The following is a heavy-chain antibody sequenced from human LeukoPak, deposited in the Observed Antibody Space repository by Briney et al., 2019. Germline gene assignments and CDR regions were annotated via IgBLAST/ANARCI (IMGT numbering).Heavy chain of an antibody. CDR1: GGSISSYY. CDR2: IYYSGST. V-gene: IGHV4-59*01. J-gene: IGHJ4*02. CDR3: ARDNEYYGSGSYSYYFDY. D-gene: IGHD3-10*01. Sequence: SETLSLTCTVSGGSISSYYWSWIRQHPGKGLEWIGYIYYSGSTNYNPSLKSRVTISVDTSKNQFSLKLSSVTAADTAVYYCARDNEYYGSGSYSYYFDYWGQGTLVTVSS.